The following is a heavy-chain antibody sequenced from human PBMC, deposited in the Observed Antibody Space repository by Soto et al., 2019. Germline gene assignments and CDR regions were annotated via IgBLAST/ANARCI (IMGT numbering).Heavy chain of an antibody. CDR3: AREVIPLTTDWYFDL. CDR2: IYDSGST. Sequence: QLQLRESGPGLVKPSETLSLTCTVSGGSISGGVGGLYYWSWIRQPPGKGLEWIGYIYDSGSTYYNPSHKSRVTIAVATSKNQFSLRLSSVTAADTAVYYCAREVIPLTTDWYFDLWGRGTLVTVSS. V-gene: IGHV4-30-4*01. CDR1: GGSISGGVGGLYY. J-gene: IGHJ2*01. D-gene: IGHD4-17*01.